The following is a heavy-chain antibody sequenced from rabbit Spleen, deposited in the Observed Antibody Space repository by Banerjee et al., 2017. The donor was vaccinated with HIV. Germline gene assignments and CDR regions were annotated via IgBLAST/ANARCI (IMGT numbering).Heavy chain of an antibody. J-gene: IGHJ4*01. CDR3: VREVAAKFSL. CDR1: EFDFSSYG. Sequence: QEQLVESGGGLVQPGGSLKLSCKASEFDFSSYGVSWVRQAPGKGLEWIGYIEPIFGSTYYANWVNGRFSISRENTQNTVYLQLNSLTAADTATYFCVREVAAKFSLWGPGTLVTVS. D-gene: IGHD4-1*01. CDR2: IEPIFGST. V-gene: IGHV1S47*01.